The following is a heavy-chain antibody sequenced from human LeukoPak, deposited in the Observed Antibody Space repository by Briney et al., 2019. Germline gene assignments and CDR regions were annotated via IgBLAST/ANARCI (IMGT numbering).Heavy chain of an antibody. CDR3: ATTSGYFYY. J-gene: IGHJ4*02. CDR1: GYTFTGYY. Sequence: WASVKVSCKASGYTFTGYYMHWVRQAPGQGLEWMGRINPSSGDTNYAQNFQGRVTMTRDTSISTAYMELSRLRSDDTAVYYCATTSGYFYYWGQGTLVTVSS. CDR2: INPSSGDT. V-gene: IGHV1-2*06. D-gene: IGHD1-26*01.